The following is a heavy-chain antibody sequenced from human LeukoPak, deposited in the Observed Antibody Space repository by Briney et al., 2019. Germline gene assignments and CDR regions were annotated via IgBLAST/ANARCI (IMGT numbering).Heavy chain of an antibody. CDR1: GYRFTSYW. V-gene: IGHV5-51*01. D-gene: IGHD3-22*01. J-gene: IGHJ4*02. CDR2: IYSGDSDT. CDR3: ARRTYYYDSSGYYYGVSGDPFDY. Sequence: GESLKISCKGSGYRFTSYWIGWVRQMPGKGLEWMGIIYSGDSDTRYSPSFQGQVTISADKSISTAYLQWSSLKASDTAMYYCARRTYYYDSSGYYYGVSGDPFDYWGQGTLVTVSS.